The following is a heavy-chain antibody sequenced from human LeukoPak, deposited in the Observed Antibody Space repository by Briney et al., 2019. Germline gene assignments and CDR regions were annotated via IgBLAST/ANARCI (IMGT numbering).Heavy chain of an antibody. CDR1: GGSISSGSYY. CDR3: ASGQGGYYDSIGVTDAFDI. Sequence: NASETLSLTCTVSGGSISSGSYYWSWIRQPAGKGLEWIGRIYTSGSTNYNPSLKSRVTISVDTSKNQFSLKLSSVTAADTAVYYCASGQGGYYDSIGVTDAFDIWGQGTMVTVSS. V-gene: IGHV4-61*02. J-gene: IGHJ3*02. CDR2: IYTSGST. D-gene: IGHD3-22*01.